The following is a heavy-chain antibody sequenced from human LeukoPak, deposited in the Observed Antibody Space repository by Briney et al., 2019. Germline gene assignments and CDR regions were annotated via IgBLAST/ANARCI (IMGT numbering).Heavy chain of an antibody. CDR1: GYTFTSYG. Sequence: ASVKVSCKASGYTFTSYGISWVRQAPGQGLEWMGWINPNSGGTNYAQKFQGRVTMTRDTSISTAYMELSRLRSDDTAVYYCARDTAYSSGWYDYWGQGTLVTVSS. J-gene: IGHJ4*02. V-gene: IGHV1-2*02. D-gene: IGHD6-19*01. CDR2: INPNSGGT. CDR3: ARDTAYSSGWYDY.